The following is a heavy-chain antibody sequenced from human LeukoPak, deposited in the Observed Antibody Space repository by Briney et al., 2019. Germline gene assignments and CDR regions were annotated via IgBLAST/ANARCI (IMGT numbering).Heavy chain of an antibody. Sequence: GGSLRLSCAASGFTFSSYSMNWVRQAPGKGLEWVSSISSSSSYIYYADSVKGRFTISRDNAKNSLYLQMNSLRAEDTAVYYCATPRGSGSYLAFDYWGQGTLVTVSS. CDR1: GFTFSSYS. CDR2: ISSSSSYI. CDR3: ATPRGSGSYLAFDY. V-gene: IGHV3-21*01. J-gene: IGHJ4*02. D-gene: IGHD1-26*01.